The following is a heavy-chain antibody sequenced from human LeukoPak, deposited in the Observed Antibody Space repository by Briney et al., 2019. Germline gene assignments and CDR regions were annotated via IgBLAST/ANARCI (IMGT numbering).Heavy chain of an antibody. V-gene: IGHV3-11*04. D-gene: IGHD6-13*01. J-gene: IGHJ5*02. CDR3: ASRYSSSWYGS. CDR2: ISSSGSTI. Sequence: GGSLRLSCAASGFTFSDYYMSWIRRAPGKGLEWVSYISSSGSTIYYADSVKGRFTISRDNAKNSLYLQMNSLRAEDTAVYYCASRYSSSWYGSWGQGTLVTVSS. CDR1: GFTFSDYY.